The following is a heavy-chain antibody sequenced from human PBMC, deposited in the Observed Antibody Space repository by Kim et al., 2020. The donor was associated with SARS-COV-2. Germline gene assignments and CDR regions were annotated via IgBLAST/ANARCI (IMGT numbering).Heavy chain of an antibody. CDR2: T. D-gene: IGHD2-21*02. V-gene: IGHV1-18*01. Sequence: TNYDQRFQGRVIMTTDTSTNTAYMELRSLRSDDTALYYCARVKDLTLDIWGQGAMVTVSS. J-gene: IGHJ3*02. CDR3: ARVKDLTLDI.